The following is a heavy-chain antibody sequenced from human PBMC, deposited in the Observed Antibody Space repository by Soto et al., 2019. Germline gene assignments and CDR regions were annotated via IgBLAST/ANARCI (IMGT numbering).Heavy chain of an antibody. Sequence: PGGSLRLSCAASGFTFSSYEMNWVRQAPGKGLEWVSYISSSGSTIYYADSVKGRFTISRDNAKNSLYLQMNSLRAEDTAVYYCARESYYDSSGYYVGAGAFDIWGQGTMVTVSS. CDR3: ARESYYDSSGYYVGAGAFDI. J-gene: IGHJ3*02. V-gene: IGHV3-48*03. CDR2: ISSSGSTI. CDR1: GFTFSSYE. D-gene: IGHD3-22*01.